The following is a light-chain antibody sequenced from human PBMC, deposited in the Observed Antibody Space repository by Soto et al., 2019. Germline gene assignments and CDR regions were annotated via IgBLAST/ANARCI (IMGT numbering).Light chain of an antibody. CDR1: QSVSGSY. CDR3: QQYGSSRWT. V-gene: IGKV3-20*01. Sequence: DIVLTQSPGTLSLSPGERATLSCRASQSVSGSYLAWYQQRPGQAPRLLIYGASSRATGIPDRFSGSGSGTDFTLTITRLEPEDFAVYYCQQYGSSRWTFGRGTKV. CDR2: GAS. J-gene: IGKJ1*01.